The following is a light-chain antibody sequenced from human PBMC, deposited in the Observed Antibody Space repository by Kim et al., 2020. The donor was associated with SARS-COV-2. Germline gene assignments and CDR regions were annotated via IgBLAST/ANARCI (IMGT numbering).Light chain of an antibody. V-gene: IGLV3-19*01. J-gene: IGLJ3*02. CDR1: SVINYF. Sequence: LGKTVRIGCQRASVINYFVAWYQQKPGQAPVLVMYGRNNRASGIANRFSGYRSGDTASLIITGAQAEDEADYYCNSRDSSGDHGVFGGGTKLTVL. CDR2: GRN. CDR3: NSRDSSGDHGV.